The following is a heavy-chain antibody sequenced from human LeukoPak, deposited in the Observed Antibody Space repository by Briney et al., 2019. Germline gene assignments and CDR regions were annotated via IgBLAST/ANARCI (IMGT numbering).Heavy chain of an antibody. Sequence: ASVKVSCKVSGYTLTELSLHWVRQAPGKGFEWMGGFDPEDGETIYAQKFRGRVTMTEDSSTDTAYMELSSLRSEDTAMYYCAVILVPAATLGYYFDFWGQGTLVTVSS. J-gene: IGHJ4*02. CDR2: FDPEDGET. CDR3: AVILVPAATLGYYFDF. V-gene: IGHV1-24*01. D-gene: IGHD2-2*01. CDR1: GYTLTELS.